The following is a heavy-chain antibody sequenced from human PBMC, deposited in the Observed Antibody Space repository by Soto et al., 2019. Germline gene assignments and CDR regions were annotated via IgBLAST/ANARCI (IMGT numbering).Heavy chain of an antibody. V-gene: IGHV4-39*01. CDR3: ARHVIFGDIDH. CDR2: TQCRGVT. J-gene: IGHJ4*02. CDR1: GDSISRSDYF. D-gene: IGHD3-3*01. Sequence: QLQLQESGPGLVQPSEALSLTCSVSGDSISRSDYFWGWIRQPPGKGLEWIGNTQCRGVTNYNPSLESRVTISLDTSRNQFSLRLSSLTAADTAVYYCARHVIFGDIDHWGQGTLVTVSS.